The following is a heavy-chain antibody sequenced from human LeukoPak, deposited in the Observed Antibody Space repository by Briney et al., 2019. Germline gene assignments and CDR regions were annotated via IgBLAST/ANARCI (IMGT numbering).Heavy chain of an antibody. D-gene: IGHD5-18*01. CDR3: ARGQYSYDAYYYYGMDV. Sequence: SQTLSLTCTVSGGSISSGGYYWSWIRQHPGKGLEWIGYIYYSGSTYYNPSLKSRVTISVDTSKNQFSLKLSSVTAADTAVYYCARGQYSYDAYYYYGMDVWGQGTTVTVSS. CDR2: IYYSGST. V-gene: IGHV4-31*03. J-gene: IGHJ6*02. CDR1: GGSISSGGYY.